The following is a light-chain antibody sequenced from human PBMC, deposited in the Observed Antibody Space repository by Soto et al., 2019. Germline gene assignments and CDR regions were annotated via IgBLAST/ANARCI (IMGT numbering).Light chain of an antibody. CDR3: KQGTNWRT. J-gene: IGKJ1*01. Sequence: DVVLPQSPLSLPVTLGQPASISCRPSRSLLYRDGNTYLAWFQQRPGQAPRRLIYEVSNLDSGVPDRFSGSGSGTDFTLTISSVEPEDVGAYYCKQGTNWRTFGQGTKVDIK. CDR2: EVS. CDR1: RSLLYRDGNTY. V-gene: IGKV2-30*01.